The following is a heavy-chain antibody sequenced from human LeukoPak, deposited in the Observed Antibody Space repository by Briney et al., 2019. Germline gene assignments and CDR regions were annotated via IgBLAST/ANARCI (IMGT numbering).Heavy chain of an antibody. CDR3: ARIGGYCSGGSCWFDP. D-gene: IGHD2-15*01. Sequence: PSETLSLTCTVSGGSISSYYWSWIRQPPGKGLEWIGYIYYSGSTNYNPSLKTRVTISVDTSKNQFSLKLSSVTAADTAVYYCARIGGYCSGGSCWFDPWGQGTLVTVSS. CDR1: GGSISSYY. J-gene: IGHJ5*02. V-gene: IGHV4-59*01. CDR2: IYYSGST.